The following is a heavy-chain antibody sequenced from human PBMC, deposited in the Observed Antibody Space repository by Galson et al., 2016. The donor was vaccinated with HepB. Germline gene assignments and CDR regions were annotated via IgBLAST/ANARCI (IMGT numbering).Heavy chain of an antibody. CDR3: ARAAIIPGARMVFDP. J-gene: IGHJ5*02. Sequence: SETLSLTCDVSGASISDSNWWTWVRQVPGKGLEWNGEIYHTGTSNNNPFLNSRFTLSVDKSRNQFSLNVTSVTAADTAVYYCARAAIIPGARMVFDPWGQGTLVTVSS. D-gene: IGHD2-2*01. V-gene: IGHV4-4*02. CDR1: GASISDSNW. CDR2: IYHTGTS.